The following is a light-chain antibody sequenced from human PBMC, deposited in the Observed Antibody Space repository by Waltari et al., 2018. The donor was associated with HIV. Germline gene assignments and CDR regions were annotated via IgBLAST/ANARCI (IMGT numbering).Light chain of an antibody. CDR2: AAS. Sequence: IQMIQSPSSLSASVGDRVTITCRASQSIDNYLNWYQQKPGKAPNLLIFAASSLQSGVPSRFRGSGSGTDFTLTISSLHPEDFATYSCQQSYITPWTYGQGTKVDI. CDR1: QSIDNY. CDR3: QQSYITPWT. J-gene: IGKJ1*01. V-gene: IGKV1-39*01.